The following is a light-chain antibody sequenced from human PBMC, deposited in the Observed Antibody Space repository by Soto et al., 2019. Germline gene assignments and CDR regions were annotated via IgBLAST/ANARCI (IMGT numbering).Light chain of an antibody. CDR1: QSVSSN. J-gene: IGKJ5*01. CDR3: QQYDNWPPIT. V-gene: IGKV3-15*01. CDR2: GAF. Sequence: EIVMTQSPATLSVSPGERATLSCRASQSVSSNLAWYQQKPGQAPRLLIYGAFTRATGIPARFSGSGSGTEFSLTISSLQSEDFAVYYCQQYDNWPPITFGQGTRLEIK.